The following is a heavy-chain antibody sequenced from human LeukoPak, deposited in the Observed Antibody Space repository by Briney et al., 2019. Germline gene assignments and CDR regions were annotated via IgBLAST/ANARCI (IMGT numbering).Heavy chain of an antibody. CDR2: ISHAGDT. D-gene: IGHD1-26*01. CDR3: ARGDVGVFDH. Sequence: SETLSLTCTVSGYSIIRAYYWGCVRQSPGKGLQWIASISHAGDTYYNPSLKSRLTISAVTSKNHFFLSLGSVPVSLSAIYSCARGDVGVFDHWGQGTLVTVSS. J-gene: IGHJ4*02. CDR1: GYSIIRAYY. V-gene: IGHV4-38-2*02.